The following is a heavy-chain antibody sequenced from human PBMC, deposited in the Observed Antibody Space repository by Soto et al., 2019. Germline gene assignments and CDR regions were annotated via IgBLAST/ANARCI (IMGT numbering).Heavy chain of an antibody. Sequence: QVQLVESGGGVVQPGTSLRVSCVGSGFTFRSYVIHWVRQAPGKGLEWVALTSYDGSDKYYADSVRGRFTISRDNSRNTVDLQMDRRRLEATALYYCARWGTTGGLDVWGQGTLVSVSS. D-gene: IGHD3-16*01. CDR1: GFTFRSYV. J-gene: IGHJ1*01. CDR2: TSYDGSDK. V-gene: IGHV3-30*19. CDR3: ARWGTTGGLDV.